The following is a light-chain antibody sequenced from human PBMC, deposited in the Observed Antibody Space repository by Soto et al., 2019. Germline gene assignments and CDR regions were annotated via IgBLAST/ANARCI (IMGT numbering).Light chain of an antibody. V-gene: IGKV1-5*01. Sequence: DIQMTQSPSALSASVGDRVTITCRASQSISSWLAWYQQKPGRAPRILIYDASYLERGVPSRFSGSGSGTEFSLTISDLQPDDLATYYCQQYNNFWTFGPGTKVEI. CDR3: QQYNNFWT. CDR2: DAS. J-gene: IGKJ1*01. CDR1: QSISSW.